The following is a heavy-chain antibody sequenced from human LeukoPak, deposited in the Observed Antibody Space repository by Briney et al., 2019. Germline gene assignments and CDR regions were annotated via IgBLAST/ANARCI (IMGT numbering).Heavy chain of an antibody. Sequence: SETLSLTCTVSGGSISSYYWSWIRQPPGKGLEWIGYIYYSGSTYYNPSLKSRVTISVDTSKNQFSLKLSSVTAADTAVYYCARGGGYGDYRLDYWGQGTLVTVSS. V-gene: IGHV4-30-4*01. D-gene: IGHD4-17*01. CDR1: GGSISSYY. CDR3: ARGGGYGDYRLDY. J-gene: IGHJ4*02. CDR2: IYYSGST.